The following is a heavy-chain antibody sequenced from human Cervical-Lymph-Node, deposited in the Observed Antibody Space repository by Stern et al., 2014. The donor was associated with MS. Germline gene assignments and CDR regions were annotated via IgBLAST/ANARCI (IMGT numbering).Heavy chain of an antibody. D-gene: IGHD3-10*01. J-gene: IGHJ4*02. Sequence: QLQLQESGPGLVKPSQTLSLICNVSGGSISSGSSYWSWIRQHPGKGLEWIGYIYSSGSTYYNPSLKSRVTFSLDTSQNHFSLRLRSVTAADTAVYFCGRMMIRGNSIYDYSSGQGNLVTVSS. CDR3: GRMMIRGNSIYDYS. V-gene: IGHV4-31*03. CDR2: IYSSGST. CDR1: GGSISSGSSY.